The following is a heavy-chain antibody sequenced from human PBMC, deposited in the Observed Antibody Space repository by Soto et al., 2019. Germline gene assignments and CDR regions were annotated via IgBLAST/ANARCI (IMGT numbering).Heavy chain of an antibody. Sequence: QLQLQESGPGLVKPSETLSLTCTVSDGSISSSNYYWGWIRQPPGKGLEWIGSIYYTWSTYYNPSLKSRVTLSVDPSKSQFSPQAASVAAWNKAVYYCARYSGTYYFDFWGQGTLVTVSA. CDR3: ARYSGTYYFDF. D-gene: IGHD1-26*01. CDR1: DGSISSSNYY. V-gene: IGHV4-39*01. J-gene: IGHJ4*02. CDR2: IYYTWST.